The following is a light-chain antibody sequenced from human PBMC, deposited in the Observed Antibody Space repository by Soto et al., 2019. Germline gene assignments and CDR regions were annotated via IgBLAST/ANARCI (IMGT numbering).Light chain of an antibody. Sequence: PGERVTLSCRASQSVSSSYLTWYQQKPGQAPRLLIYGASTRATGIPARFSGSGSGTGFTLTISSLQPEDFAVYYCQQDYNLRTFGQGTKVDIK. CDR2: GAS. V-gene: IGKV3D-7*01. CDR3: QQDYNLRT. J-gene: IGKJ1*01. CDR1: QSVSSSY.